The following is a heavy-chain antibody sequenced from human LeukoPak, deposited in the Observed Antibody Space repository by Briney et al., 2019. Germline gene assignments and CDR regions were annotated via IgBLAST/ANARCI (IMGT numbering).Heavy chain of an antibody. D-gene: IGHD3-10*01. Sequence: PGGSLRLSCAASGFTFDDYTMHWVRQAPGKGLEWVSGISWSSNSIDYADSVKGRFTISRDNAKNSLYLQMNSLRPGDTAVYYCAKGWFGESIEDWGQGTLVTVSS. J-gene: IGHJ4*02. CDR1: GFTFDDYT. V-gene: IGHV3-9*01. CDR3: AKGWFGESIED. CDR2: ISWSSNSI.